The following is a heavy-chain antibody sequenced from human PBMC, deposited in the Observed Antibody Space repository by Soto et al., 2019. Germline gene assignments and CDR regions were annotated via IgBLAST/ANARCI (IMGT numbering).Heavy chain of an antibody. Sequence: QVQLQESGPGLVKPSETLSLTYTVSGGSISSYYWSWIRQPPGKGLEWIGYIYYSGSTNYNPSLKSRVTISVDTSKNQFSLKLSSVTAADTAVYYCARRYGASFDYWGQGTLVTVSS. J-gene: IGHJ4*02. CDR1: GGSISSYY. CDR2: IYYSGST. V-gene: IGHV4-59*01. D-gene: IGHD4-17*01. CDR3: ARRYGASFDY.